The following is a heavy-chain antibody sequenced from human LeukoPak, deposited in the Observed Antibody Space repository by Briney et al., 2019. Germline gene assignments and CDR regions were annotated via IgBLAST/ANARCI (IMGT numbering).Heavy chain of an antibody. Sequence: SETLSLTCTDSGGSISSYYWSWIRQPPGKGLEWIGYIYYSGSTNYNPSLKSRVTISVDTSKNQFSLKLSYVTAADTAVYYCARDGPPDILTGTYYGMDVWGKGTTVTVSS. CDR2: IYYSGST. CDR1: GGSISSYY. J-gene: IGHJ6*04. D-gene: IGHD3-9*01. CDR3: ARDGPPDILTGTYYGMDV. V-gene: IGHV4-59*01.